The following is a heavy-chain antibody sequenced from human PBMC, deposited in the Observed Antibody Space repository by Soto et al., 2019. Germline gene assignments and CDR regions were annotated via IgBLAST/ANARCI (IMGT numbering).Heavy chain of an antibody. CDR1: GYTFTSYY. CDR2: INPSGGST. Sequence: ASVKVSCKASGYTFTSYYMHWVRQAPGQGLEWMGIINPSGGSTSYAQKFQGRVTMTRDTSTSTVYMELSSLRSEDTAVYYCARDHDYDYVWGSYHGYHYYYGMDVWGQGTTVTVSS. J-gene: IGHJ6*02. D-gene: IGHD3-16*02. V-gene: IGHV1-46*01. CDR3: ARDHDYDYVWGSYHGYHYYYGMDV.